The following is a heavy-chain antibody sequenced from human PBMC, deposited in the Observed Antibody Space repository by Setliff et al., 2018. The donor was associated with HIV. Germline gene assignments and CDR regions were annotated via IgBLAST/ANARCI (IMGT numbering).Heavy chain of an antibody. J-gene: IGHJ4*02. D-gene: IGHD2-15*01. CDR3: ALFSVDRGVEDY. V-gene: IGHV3-NL1*01. CDR2: IGCWGTCT. Sequence: PGGSLRLSCAASGFTFSYYGMHWVRQAPGKGLEWVSTIGCWGTCTFYADSVKGRFAISGDPSTNTLYLQMNRLSAEDTAVYYCALFSVDRGVEDYWGQGTLVTVSS. CDR1: GFTFSYYG.